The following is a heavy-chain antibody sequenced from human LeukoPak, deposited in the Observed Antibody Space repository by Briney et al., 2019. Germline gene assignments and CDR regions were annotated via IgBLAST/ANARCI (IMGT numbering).Heavy chain of an antibody. CDR1: GFTFDDYA. Sequence: GGSLRLSCAASGFTFDDYAMRWVRQAPGKGLEWVSGISWNSGSIGYADSVKGRFTISRDNAKNSLYLQMNSLRAEDTALYYCAKDVANWGSGAFDIWGQGTMVTVSS. CDR3: AKDVANWGSGAFDI. D-gene: IGHD7-27*01. V-gene: IGHV3-9*01. J-gene: IGHJ3*02. CDR2: ISWNSGSI.